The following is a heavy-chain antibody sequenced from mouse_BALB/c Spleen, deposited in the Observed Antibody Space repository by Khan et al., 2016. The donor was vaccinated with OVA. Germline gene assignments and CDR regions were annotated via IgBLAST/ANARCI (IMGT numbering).Heavy chain of an antibody. CDR1: GYTFAHYA. CDR3: VRSPIPPYYFDY. V-gene: IGHV1-4*01. J-gene: IGHJ2*01. CDR2: INPSTGYT. Sequence: QVQLKESGTELARPGASVKMSCKASGYTFAHYAMHWVKQRPGQGLEWIGYINPSTGYTNYNQNFSDKATLTTDRSSNTAYMQLSSLTSDDSAVYYCVRSPIPPYYFDYWGQGTTLTVSS.